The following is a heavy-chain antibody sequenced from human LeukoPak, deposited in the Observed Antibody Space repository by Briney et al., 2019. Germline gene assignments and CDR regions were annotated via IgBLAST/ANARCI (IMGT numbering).Heavy chain of an antibody. Sequence: SETLSLTCTVSGGSISSSSYYWGWIRQPPGKGLEWIGSIYYSGSTYYNPSLKSRVTISVDTSKNQFSLKLSSVTAADTAVYYCARDGSMVRGVIITHVDVWGKGTTVTVSS. CDR3: ARDGSMVRGVIITHVDV. V-gene: IGHV4-39*07. J-gene: IGHJ6*04. CDR2: IYYSGST. D-gene: IGHD3-10*01. CDR1: GGSISSSSYY.